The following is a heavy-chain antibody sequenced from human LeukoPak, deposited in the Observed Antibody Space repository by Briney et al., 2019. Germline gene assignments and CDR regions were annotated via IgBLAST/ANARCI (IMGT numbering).Heavy chain of an antibody. V-gene: IGHV3-66*01. CDR2: IYSGGNT. Sequence: GGSLRLSCAASGFTVSGNYMSWVRQAPGKGLEWVSVIYSGGNTVYADSVKGRFTISRDNSKNTLYLQMNSLRAEDTAVYYCAREVIAVAGYFDYWGQGTLVTVSS. D-gene: IGHD6-19*01. CDR1: GFTVSGNY. CDR3: AREVIAVAGYFDY. J-gene: IGHJ4*02.